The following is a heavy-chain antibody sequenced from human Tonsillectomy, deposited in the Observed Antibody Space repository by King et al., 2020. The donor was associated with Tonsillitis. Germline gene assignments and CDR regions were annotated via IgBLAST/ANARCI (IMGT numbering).Heavy chain of an antibody. CDR3: ARDLLEAVAVYFFAD. D-gene: IGHD6-19*01. Sequence: EQLVQSGAEVRKPGASVKVSCKASGYTFTGYYIHWVRQAPGQGLEWMGWINPSSGGTNYAQKFQDRVTVTTDTSLGTASMELSGLTSDDTAVYYCARDLLEAVAVYFFADWGQGTLVTVSS. V-gene: IGHV1-2*02. CDR2: INPSSGGT. CDR1: GYTFTGYY. J-gene: IGHJ4*02.